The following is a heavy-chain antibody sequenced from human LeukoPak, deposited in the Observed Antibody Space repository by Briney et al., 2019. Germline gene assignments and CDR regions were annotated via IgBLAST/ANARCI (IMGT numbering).Heavy chain of an antibody. CDR3: AREAGIQLWSYFDY. CDR2: LIPIFGIA. J-gene: IGHJ4*02. CDR1: GVTFSSYA. Sequence: GSSVKVSCNASGVTFSSYAISWVRQAPGQGLEWMGRLIPIFGIANYAQKFQGRVKITADKSTSTAYMELSSLRSEDTAVYYCAREAGIQLWSYFDYWGQGTLVTVSS. D-gene: IGHD5-18*01. V-gene: IGHV1-69*04.